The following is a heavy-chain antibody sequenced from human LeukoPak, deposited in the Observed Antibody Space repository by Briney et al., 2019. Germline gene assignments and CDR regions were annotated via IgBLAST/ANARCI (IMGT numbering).Heavy chain of an antibody. D-gene: IGHD6-13*01. CDR3: AREYDSRARFDS. CDR1: GDGFTRHT. V-gene: IGHV3-21*05. CDR2: IRSTGDYI. J-gene: IGHJ4*02. Sequence: GCSLRLSCAGSGDGFTRHTMNWVRRAPGKGLEWISYIRSTGDYIYYADSVKGRFTISRDNARTSVYLQMNSLRVEDTAIYYCAREYDSRARFDSWGQGTLVTVST.